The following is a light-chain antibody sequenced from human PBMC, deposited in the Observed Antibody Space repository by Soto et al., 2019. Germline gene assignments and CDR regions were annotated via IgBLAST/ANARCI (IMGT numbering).Light chain of an antibody. V-gene: IGKV1-5*03. Sequence: GDRVTITCRASQSLSGSLAWYQQKPGKAPRLLIYEASNLKSGVPSRFSGSGSGTEYTLTISSLQPDDFASYYCHEYNGDWTFGPGTKAELK. CDR3: HEYNGDWT. J-gene: IGKJ1*01. CDR1: QSLSGS. CDR2: EAS.